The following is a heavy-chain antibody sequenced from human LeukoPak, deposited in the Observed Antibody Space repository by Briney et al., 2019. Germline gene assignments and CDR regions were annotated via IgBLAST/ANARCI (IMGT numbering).Heavy chain of an antibody. CDR1: GGSISSYD. V-gene: IGHV4-4*07. CDR3: ARGVYLGNGYYFDY. D-gene: IGHD2-8*01. Sequence: PSETLSLTCTVSGGSISSYDWNWIRQPHAPGLERIGHIYTSGSTIYNSYLKSRVSMTAYTSKNKFYFKLNLMIVADTAMYFCARGVYLGNGYYFDYWGQGTLVTVSS. J-gene: IGHJ4*02. CDR2: IYTSGST.